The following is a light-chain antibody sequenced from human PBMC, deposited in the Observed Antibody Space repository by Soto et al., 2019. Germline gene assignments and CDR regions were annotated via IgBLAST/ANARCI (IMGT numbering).Light chain of an antibody. V-gene: IGKV1-8*01. Sequence: AIRMTQSPSSFSASTGDRVTITCRASQAISSYLAWYQQKPGKPPKLLIYGASTLQSDVPSRFSGSGSGTEFTLTVSSLQAEDSATYYCQQFNDYPLTFGGGTKVEIK. CDR3: QQFNDYPLT. CDR2: GAS. J-gene: IGKJ4*01. CDR1: QAISSY.